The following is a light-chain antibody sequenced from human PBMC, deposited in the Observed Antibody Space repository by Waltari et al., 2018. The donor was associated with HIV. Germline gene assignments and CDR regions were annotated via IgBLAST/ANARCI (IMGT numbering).Light chain of an antibody. J-gene: IGKJ1*01. Sequence: DIVMTQSPDSLPVSLGERATIHCKSSQSVLYSSDNKNYLAWFQQKPGQPPELLIYWASTRESGVPDRFSGSGSGTDFTLTISSLQAEDVAVYYCQQYYTTPWTFGQGTKVEIK. V-gene: IGKV4-1*01. CDR2: WAS. CDR3: QQYYTTPWT. CDR1: QSVLYSSDNKNY.